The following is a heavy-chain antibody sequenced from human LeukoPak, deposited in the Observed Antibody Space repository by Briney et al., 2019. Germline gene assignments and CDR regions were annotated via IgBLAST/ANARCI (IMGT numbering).Heavy chain of an antibody. D-gene: IGHD2-2*01. Sequence: GRSLRLSCAASGFTFSSFGMHWVRQAPGKGLEWVAYIGYDGSNKYYADSMKGRFTISRDNSKNTLYLQMNSLRAEDTAVYYCARDNRIVPAAIPSYYYGMGVWGQGTTVTVSS. CDR3: ARDNRIVPAAIPSYYYGMGV. CDR2: IGYDGSNK. J-gene: IGHJ6*02. V-gene: IGHV3-33*08. CDR1: GFTFSSFG.